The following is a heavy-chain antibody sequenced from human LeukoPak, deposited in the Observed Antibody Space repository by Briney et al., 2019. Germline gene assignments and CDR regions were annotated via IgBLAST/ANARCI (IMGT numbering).Heavy chain of an antibody. CDR3: TRRSNYDSGDFWYYMDV. Sequence: GESLKISCKGSGNSFTSYWIGWVRQMPGKGLEWMGIIYPGDSDTRYSPSFQGQVTISADKSISTAYLQWSSLKASDTAIYYCTRRSNYDSGDFWYYMDVWGKGTTVTISS. V-gene: IGHV5-51*01. J-gene: IGHJ6*03. CDR1: GNSFTSYW. D-gene: IGHD3-22*01. CDR2: IYPGDSDT.